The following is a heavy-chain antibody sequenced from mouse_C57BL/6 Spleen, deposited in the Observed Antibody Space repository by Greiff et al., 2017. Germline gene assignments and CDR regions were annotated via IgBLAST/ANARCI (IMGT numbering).Heavy chain of an antibody. D-gene: IGHD2-12*01. CDR3: EEQELRRAMDY. J-gene: IGHJ4*01. V-gene: IGHV1-62-2*01. CDR2: FYPGSGST. CDR1: GYTFTEYT. Sequence: VQLQQSGAELVKPGASVKLSCKASGYTFTEYTIHWVKQRPGQGLEWIGWFYPGSGSTKYNEKFKDKATLTADKSSSTVYMELSRLTSDDSAVCFSEEQELRRAMDYWGKGTSVTVSS.